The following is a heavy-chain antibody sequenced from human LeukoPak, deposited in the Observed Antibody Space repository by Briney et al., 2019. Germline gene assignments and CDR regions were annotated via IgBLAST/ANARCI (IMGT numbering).Heavy chain of an antibody. J-gene: IGHJ6*03. CDR3: AREGNYYGSGSYYNSLHYYYYMDV. CDR2: ISSSSSYI. V-gene: IGHV3-21*01. D-gene: IGHD3-10*01. Sequence: PGGSLRLSCAASGFTFSSYSMNWVRQAPGKGLEWVSSISSSSSYIYYADSVKGRFTISRANAKNSLYLQMNSLRAEDTAVYYCAREGNYYGSGSYYNSLHYYYYMDVWGKGTTVTVSS. CDR1: GFTFSSYS.